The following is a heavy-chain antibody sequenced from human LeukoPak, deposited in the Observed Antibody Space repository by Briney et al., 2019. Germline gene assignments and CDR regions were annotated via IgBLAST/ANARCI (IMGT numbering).Heavy chain of an antibody. Sequence: GASVKVSCKASGYTFTGYYMHWVRQAPGQGLEWMGWINPNSGRTNYAQKFQGRVTMTRDTSISTAYMELSRLRSDDTAVYYCARDTTIYYDSSGYLPFDPWGQGTLVTVSS. CDR3: ARDTTIYYDSSGYLPFDP. J-gene: IGHJ5*02. CDR2: INPNSGRT. CDR1: GYTFTGYY. V-gene: IGHV1-2*02. D-gene: IGHD3-22*01.